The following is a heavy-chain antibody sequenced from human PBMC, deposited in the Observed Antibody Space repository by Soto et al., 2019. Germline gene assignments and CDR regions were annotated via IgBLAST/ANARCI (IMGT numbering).Heavy chain of an antibody. J-gene: IGHJ4*02. CDR3: ARGDFSFDY. CDR1: GGSFSNYY. Sequence: SETLSLTCAVYGGSFSNYYWSWIRQPPGKGPEWIGEINHSGNTNYNPSLKSRVTLSTDASKNQFSLKLSSVTAADTAVYYCARGDFSFDYWGLGTLVTVSS. V-gene: IGHV4-34*01. CDR2: INHSGNT.